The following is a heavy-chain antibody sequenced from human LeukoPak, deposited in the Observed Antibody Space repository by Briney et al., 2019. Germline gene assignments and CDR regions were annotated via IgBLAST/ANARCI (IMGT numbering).Heavy chain of an antibody. D-gene: IGHD6-6*01. CDR2: INPTGGST. J-gene: IGHJ4*02. CDR1: GYTFPSYF. V-gene: IGHV1-46*01. CDR3: ARTAARRFDY. Sequence: ASVKVSCTASGYTFPSYFMYWVRQAPGQGLEWMGIINPTGGSTTYAQKFQGRVTMTRDTSTSTVYMELSSLRSDDTAVYYCARTAARRFDYWGQGTLVTVSS.